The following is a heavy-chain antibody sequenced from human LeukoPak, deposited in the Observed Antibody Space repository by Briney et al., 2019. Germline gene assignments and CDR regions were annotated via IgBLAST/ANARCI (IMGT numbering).Heavy chain of an antibody. Sequence: ASVKVSCKASGYTFTSYYMHWVRQAPGQGLEWMGIINPSGGSTCYAQEFQGRVTMTRDTSTSTVYMELASLRSEDTAVYYCARDRVRFAQVRGNRITTSYYFYAMDVWGQGTTVTVSS. J-gene: IGHJ6*02. CDR1: GYTFTSYY. D-gene: IGHD3-10*01. CDR3: ARDRVRFAQVRGNRITTSYYFYAMDV. V-gene: IGHV1-46*01. CDR2: INPSGGST.